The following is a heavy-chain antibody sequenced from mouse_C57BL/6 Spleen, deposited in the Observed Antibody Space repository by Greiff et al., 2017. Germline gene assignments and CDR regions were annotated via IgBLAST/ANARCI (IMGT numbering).Heavy chain of an antibody. CDR3: ARDSSGYVGPGAMDY. CDR1: GYTFTDYN. V-gene: IGHV1-18*01. J-gene: IGHJ4*01. CDR2: INPNNGGT. Sequence: EVKLLESGPELVKPGASVKIPCKASGYTFTDYNMDWVKQSHGKSLEWIGDINPNNGGTIYNQKFKGKATLTVDKSSSTAYMELRSLTSEDTAVYYCARDSSGYVGPGAMDYWGQGTSVTVSS. D-gene: IGHD3-2*02.